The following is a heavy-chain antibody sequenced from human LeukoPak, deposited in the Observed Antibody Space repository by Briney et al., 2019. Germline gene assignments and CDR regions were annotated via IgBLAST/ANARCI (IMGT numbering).Heavy chain of an antibody. D-gene: IGHD2-2*01. V-gene: IGHV3-30*02. CDR3: AKRGDIVVVPAAIAYFQH. J-gene: IGHJ1*01. Sequence: GGSLRLSCAASGFTFSSYGMHWVRQAPGKGLEWVAFIRYDGSNKYNADSVKGRFTISRDNSKNTLYLQMNSLRAEDTAVYYCAKRGDIVVVPAAIAYFQHWGQGTLVTVSS. CDR2: IRYDGSNK. CDR1: GFTFSSYG.